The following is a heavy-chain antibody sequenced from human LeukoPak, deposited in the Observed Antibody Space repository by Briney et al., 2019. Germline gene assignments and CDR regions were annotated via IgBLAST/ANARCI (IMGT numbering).Heavy chain of an antibody. V-gene: IGHV4-39*07. D-gene: IGHD2-2*02. CDR2: IYYSGST. J-gene: IGHJ4*02. CDR3: ARTLYPWNFDY. CDR1: GDSISRNSFY. Sequence: PSETLSLTCTVSGDSISRNSFYWGWIRQPPGKGLEWIASIYYSGSTYYNPSLKSRVTISVDASKSQFSLKLSSVTAADTAVYYCARTLYPWNFDYWGQGTLVTVSS.